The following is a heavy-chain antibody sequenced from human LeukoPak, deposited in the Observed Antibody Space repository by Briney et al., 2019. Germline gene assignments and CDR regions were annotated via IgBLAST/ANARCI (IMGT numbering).Heavy chain of an antibody. Sequence: PGGSLRLSCAASGFTFSSYTMSWVRQAPGKGLEWVSAISSSSSSTSYADSVKGRFTISRDNAKNSLFLQINSLRAEDTAVYYCAPSCGSGCPGAYWGQGTLVTVSS. CDR1: GFTFSSYT. V-gene: IGHV3-21*04. CDR3: APSCGSGCPGAY. CDR2: ISSSSSST. J-gene: IGHJ4*02. D-gene: IGHD2-21*02.